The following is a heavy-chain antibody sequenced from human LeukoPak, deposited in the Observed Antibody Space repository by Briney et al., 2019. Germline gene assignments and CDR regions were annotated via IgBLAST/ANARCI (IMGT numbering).Heavy chain of an antibody. Sequence: ASVKVSCKASGYTFTGYYMHWVRQAPGQGLEWMGWINPNSGGTNYAQKFQGRVTMTRDTSISTAYMELSGLKSDDTAVYYCARGPHWDPHFDYWGQGTLVTVSS. J-gene: IGHJ4*02. V-gene: IGHV1-2*02. D-gene: IGHD7-27*01. CDR2: INPNSGGT. CDR1: GYTFTGYY. CDR3: ARGPHWDPHFDY.